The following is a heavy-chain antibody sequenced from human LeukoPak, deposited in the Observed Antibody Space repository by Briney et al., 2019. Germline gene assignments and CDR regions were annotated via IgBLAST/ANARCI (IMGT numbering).Heavy chain of an antibody. J-gene: IGHJ2*01. CDR1: GGSVISYF. Sequence: SETLSLTCTVSGGSVISYFWSWIRQPPGKGLEWIGYIYYSGSTNYNPSLRSRVTISVDTSKNQFSLKLSSVTAADTAVYYCARHPSYSSDWTDLWGRGTLVTVSS. D-gene: IGHD6-19*01. CDR2: IYYSGST. V-gene: IGHV4-59*08. CDR3: ARHPSYSSDWTDL.